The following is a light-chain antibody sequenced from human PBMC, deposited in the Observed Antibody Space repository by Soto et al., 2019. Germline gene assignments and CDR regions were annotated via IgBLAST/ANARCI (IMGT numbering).Light chain of an antibody. J-gene: IGKJ1*01. CDR1: QSVSSSY. CDR3: QQSSSTPRT. V-gene: IGKV3-20*01. CDR2: GAS. Sequence: IVLTQSQGTLSLSPGERATLSCTASQSVSSSYLAWYQQKPGQAPTLLIYGASTRATGIPDRFSGSGSGTDFTLTISSLQPEDFATYYCQQSSSTPRTFGQGTIVDIK.